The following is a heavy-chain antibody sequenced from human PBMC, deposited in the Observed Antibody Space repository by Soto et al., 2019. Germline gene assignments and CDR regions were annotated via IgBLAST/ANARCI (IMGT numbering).Heavy chain of an antibody. CDR2: INAGNGNT. V-gene: IGHV1-3*01. CDR3: ARGYSGYDYNDE. D-gene: IGHD5-12*01. J-gene: IGHJ4*02. CDR1: GYTFTSYA. Sequence: ASVQVSCKASGYTFTSYAMHWVRQAPGQRLEWMGWINAGNGNTKYSQKFQGRVTITRDTSASTAYMELSSLRSEDTAVYYGARGYSGYDYNDEWGPGTLVTVS.